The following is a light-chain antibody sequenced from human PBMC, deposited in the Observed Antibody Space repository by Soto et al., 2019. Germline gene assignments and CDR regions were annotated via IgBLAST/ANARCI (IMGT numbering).Light chain of an antibody. V-gene: IGLV2-23*03. CDR2: EGS. CDR3: CSYAGSRTFVV. J-gene: IGLJ3*02. CDR1: TSDFGGCNL. Sequence: QSALTQPASVSGSPGQSSTISCTGTTSDFGGCNLVSWYLQHPGKAPKLMIYEGSKRPSGVSNPFSGSKSGNKDSLITSGLQAEDEAEYYCCSYAGSRTFVVFGGGTKLTVL.